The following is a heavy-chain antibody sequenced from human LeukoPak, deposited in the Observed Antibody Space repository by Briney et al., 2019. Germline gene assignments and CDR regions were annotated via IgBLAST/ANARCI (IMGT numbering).Heavy chain of an antibody. CDR3: AKEASYCTNGVCYSRIFDT. J-gene: IGHJ5*02. CDR2: ISGSGGST. D-gene: IGHD2-8*01. V-gene: IGHV3-23*01. Sequence: PGGSLGLSCAASGFTFSSYAMSWVRQAPGKGLEWVSAISGSGGSTFYADSVKGRFTMSRDNSKNTLYLQMNSLRAEDTAVYYRAKEASYCTNGVCYSRIFDTWGQGTLVTVSS. CDR1: GFTFSSYA.